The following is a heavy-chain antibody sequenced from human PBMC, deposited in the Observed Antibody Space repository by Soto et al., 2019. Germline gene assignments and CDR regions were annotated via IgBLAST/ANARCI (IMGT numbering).Heavy chain of an antibody. J-gene: IGHJ5*02. D-gene: IGHD6-19*01. Sequence: ASVKVSCKASGYTFTSYYMHWVRQAPGQGLEWMGIINPSGGSTSCAQKFQGRVTMTRDTSTSTVYMELSSLRSEDTAVYYCARVYSSGWLSPWGQGTLVTVSS. CDR3: ARVYSSGWLSP. CDR2: INPSGGST. CDR1: GYTFTSYY. V-gene: IGHV1-46*01.